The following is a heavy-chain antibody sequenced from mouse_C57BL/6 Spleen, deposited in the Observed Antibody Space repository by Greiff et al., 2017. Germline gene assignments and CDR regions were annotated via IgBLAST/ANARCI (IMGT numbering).Heavy chain of an antibody. V-gene: IGHV1-82*01. Sequence: VQLQQPGPELVKPGASVKISCKASGYAFSSSWMNWVKQRPGKGLEWIGRIYPGDGDTNYNGKFKGKATLTADKSSSTAYMQLSSLTSEDSAVYFCARSKPFDYWGQGTTLTVSS. J-gene: IGHJ2*01. CDR2: IYPGDGDT. D-gene: IGHD2-5*01. CDR3: ARSKPFDY. CDR1: GYAFSSSW.